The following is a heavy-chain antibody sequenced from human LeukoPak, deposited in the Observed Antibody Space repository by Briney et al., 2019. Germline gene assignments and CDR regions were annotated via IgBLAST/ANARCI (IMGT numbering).Heavy chain of an antibody. D-gene: IGHD5-12*01. Sequence: GGSLRLSCAASGFTFSNYWMTWVRRAPGKGLEWVAHINQDGSEEHYMDSAKARFTISRDNAKNSLSLQMNSLRAEDTAVYYCVRDGGVSGYDLLDYWGQGTLVTVSS. V-gene: IGHV3-7*01. CDR2: INQDGSEE. J-gene: IGHJ4*02. CDR3: VRDGGVSGYDLLDY. CDR1: GFTFSNYW.